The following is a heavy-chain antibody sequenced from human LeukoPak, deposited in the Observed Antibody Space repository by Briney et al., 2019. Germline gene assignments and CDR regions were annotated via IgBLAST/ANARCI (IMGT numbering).Heavy chain of an antibody. CDR3: ARVIGSYGDSAY. D-gene: IGHD3-16*01. CDR1: RFTFSSHW. CDR2: ISSTSSAI. Sequence: GGSLRLSCTASRFTFSSHWMNWVRQAPGKGLEWLSYISSTSSAIYYADSVKGRFTISRDNAKNSLYLQMDSLRAEDTAIYYCARVIGSYGDSAYWGQGTLVTVSS. J-gene: IGHJ4*02. V-gene: IGHV3-48*04.